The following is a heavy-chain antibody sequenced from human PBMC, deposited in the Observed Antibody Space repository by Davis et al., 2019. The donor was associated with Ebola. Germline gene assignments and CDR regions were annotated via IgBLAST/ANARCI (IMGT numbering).Heavy chain of an antibody. D-gene: IGHD3-10*01. CDR1: GDSISSSSFY. Sequence: PSETLSLTCTVSGDSISSSSFYWGWIRQPPGKGLEWIGSIYYSGSTYYNPSLKSRVTISVDTSKNQFSLKLTSVTAADTAVYYCQGIITGYNFDYWGQGTLVTVSS. J-gene: IGHJ4*02. V-gene: IGHV4-39*01. CDR2: IYYSGST. CDR3: QGIITGYNFDY.